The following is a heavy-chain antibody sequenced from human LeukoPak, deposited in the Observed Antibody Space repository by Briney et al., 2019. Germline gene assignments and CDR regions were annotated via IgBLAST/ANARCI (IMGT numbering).Heavy chain of an antibody. J-gene: IGHJ4*02. V-gene: IGHV4-39*01. D-gene: IGHD1-7*01. Sequence: PSETLSLTCTVSGGSISSSGYYWGWIHQPPGKGLEWIGNIYYSGSTYYNPSLKSRVTISVDTSKNQFSLKLSSVTAADTAVYYCARGRNWNLHFDYWGQGTLVTVSS. CDR1: GGSISSSGYY. CDR2: IYYSGST. CDR3: ARGRNWNLHFDY.